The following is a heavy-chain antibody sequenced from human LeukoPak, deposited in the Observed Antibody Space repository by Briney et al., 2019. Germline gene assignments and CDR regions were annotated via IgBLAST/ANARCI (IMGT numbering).Heavy chain of an antibody. J-gene: IGHJ4*02. D-gene: IGHD1-26*01. V-gene: IGHV1-69*04. CDR3: ARDFSYGPSDY. CDR1: GGTFSSYA. Sequence: GASVKVSCKASGGTFSSYAISWVRQAPGQGLEWMGRIIPILGIANYAQKFQGRVTITADKSTSTAYMELSSLRSEDTAVYYCARDFSYGPSDYWGQGTLVTVSS. CDR2: IIPILGIA.